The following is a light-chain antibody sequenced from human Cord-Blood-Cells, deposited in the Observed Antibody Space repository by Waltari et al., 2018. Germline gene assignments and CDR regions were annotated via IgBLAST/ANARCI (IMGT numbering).Light chain of an antibody. CDR3: SSYTSSSTLV. Sequence: QSALTQPASVSGSPGQSITISCTGPSSDVGGYHYASWYQQHPGKAPKLMIYDVSNRPAGVSNRFSGSKSGNTASLTISGLQAEDEADYYCSSYTSSSTLVFGTGTKVTVL. J-gene: IGLJ1*01. CDR2: DVS. V-gene: IGLV2-14*01. CDR1: SSDVGGYHY.